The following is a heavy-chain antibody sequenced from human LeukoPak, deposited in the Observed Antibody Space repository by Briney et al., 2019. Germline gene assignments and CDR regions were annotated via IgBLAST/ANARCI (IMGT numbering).Heavy chain of an antibody. Sequence: PGGSLRLSCAASGFTFSSYSMNWVRQAPGKGLEWVSYISSSSSTIYYADSVKGRFTISRDNAKNSLYLQMNSLRAEDTAVYYCARQQHNWNYPYFDYWGQGTLVTVSS. D-gene: IGHD1-7*01. CDR3: ARQQHNWNYPYFDY. V-gene: IGHV3-48*01. J-gene: IGHJ4*02. CDR2: ISSSSSTI. CDR1: GFTFSSYS.